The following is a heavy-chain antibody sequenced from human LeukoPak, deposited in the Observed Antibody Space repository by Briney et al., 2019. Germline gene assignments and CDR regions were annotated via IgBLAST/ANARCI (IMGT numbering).Heavy chain of an antibody. CDR2: ISSSGSTI. J-gene: IGHJ3*02. D-gene: IGHD3-10*01. CDR1: GFTFRIYE. V-gene: IGHV3-48*03. Sequence: PGGSLRLSCAASGFTFRIYEMNWVRQAPGKGLEWVAYISSSGSTIYYADSVQGRFTISRDNAKNSLYLQMDSLRAEDTAVYYCARESGFRGDAFDIWGQGTMVTVSS. CDR3: ARESGFRGDAFDI.